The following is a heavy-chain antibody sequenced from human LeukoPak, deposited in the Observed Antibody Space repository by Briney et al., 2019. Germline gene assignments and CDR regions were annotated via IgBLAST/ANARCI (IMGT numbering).Heavy chain of an antibody. J-gene: IGHJ4*02. CDR3: AREGGYSSGWPLPNFDY. D-gene: IGHD6-19*01. Sequence: ASVKVSCKASGGTFSSYAISWVRQAPGQGLEWMGLMNPNSGNTAYAQKFQGRVTITRNTSISTAYMELRSLSSEDTAVYYCAREGGYSSGWPLPNFDYWGQGTLVTVSS. CDR1: GGTFSSYA. CDR2: MNPNSGNT. V-gene: IGHV1-8*03.